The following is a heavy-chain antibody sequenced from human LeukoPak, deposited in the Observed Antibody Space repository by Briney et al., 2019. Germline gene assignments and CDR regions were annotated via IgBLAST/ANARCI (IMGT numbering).Heavy chain of an antibody. V-gene: IGHV3-23*01. CDR2: ISGSGGGT. J-gene: IGHJ5*02. D-gene: IGHD2-2*01. CDR1: GFTFSSYA. Sequence: GGSLRLSCAASGFTFSSYAMSWVRQAPGKGLGWVSAISGSGGGTYYADSVKGRFTISRDNSKNTLYLQMNSLRAEDTAVYYCAKDSIVVVPAARFDPWGQGTLVTVSS. CDR3: AKDSIVVVPAARFDP.